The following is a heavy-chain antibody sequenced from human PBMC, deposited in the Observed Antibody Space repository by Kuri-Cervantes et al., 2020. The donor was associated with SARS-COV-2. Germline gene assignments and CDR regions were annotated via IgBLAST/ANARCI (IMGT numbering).Heavy chain of an antibody. CDR2: LDTSGHT. Sequence: SETLSLTCTVSGASMDNSYWSWIRQPPGKGLQWIGYLDTSGHTNYSPSLKPRFSMSVDRTSEQFALKLTSLTAAPPAVFYCARGSAWHAFGGQGTLVPSPQ. V-gene: IGHV4-4*09. J-gene: IGHJ4*02. CDR3: ARGSAWHAF. D-gene: IGHD3-10*01. CDR1: GASMDNSY.